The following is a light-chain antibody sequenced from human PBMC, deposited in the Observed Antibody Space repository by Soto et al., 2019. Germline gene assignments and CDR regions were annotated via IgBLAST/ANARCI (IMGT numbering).Light chain of an antibody. CDR1: NIGSKN. Sequence: SYELTQPHSVSVALGQTARMTCGGNNIGSKNVHWYQQKPGQAPVLVIYRDRNRPSGIPERFSGSNSGNTATLTISRAQVGDEADYYCQVWDSATNVVFGGGTKVTVL. J-gene: IGLJ2*01. CDR2: RDR. CDR3: QVWDSATNVV. V-gene: IGLV3-9*01.